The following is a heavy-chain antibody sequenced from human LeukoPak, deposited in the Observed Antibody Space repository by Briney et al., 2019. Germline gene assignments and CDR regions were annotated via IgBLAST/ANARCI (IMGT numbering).Heavy chain of an antibody. CDR3: ARGEQWQVRTYYYYGMDV. CDR1: GYTFTGYY. D-gene: IGHD6-19*01. CDR2: INPNSGGT. Sequence: ASVKVSCKASGYTFTGYYMHWVRQAPGQGLEWMGWINPNSGGTNYAQKFQGRVTMTRDTSISTAYMELSRLRSDDTAVYYCARGEQWQVRTYYYYGMDVWGQGTTVTVSS. V-gene: IGHV1-2*02. J-gene: IGHJ6*02.